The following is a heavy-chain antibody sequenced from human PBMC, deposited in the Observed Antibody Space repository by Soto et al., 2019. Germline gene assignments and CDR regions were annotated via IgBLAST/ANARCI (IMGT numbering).Heavy chain of an antibody. CDR3: TTDRGANAYYYYGMDV. D-gene: IGHD3-10*01. V-gene: IGHV3-15*01. Sequence: GGSLRLSCEASGFTFSNAWISWVRQAPGRGLAWVGRIKTKTDGGTTDYAAPVKGRFTISRDESKNTLYLQMNSLKTEDPAVYYCTTDRGANAYYYYGMDVWGQGTPVTVSS. CDR2: IKTKTDGGTT. J-gene: IGHJ6*02. CDR1: GFTFSNAW.